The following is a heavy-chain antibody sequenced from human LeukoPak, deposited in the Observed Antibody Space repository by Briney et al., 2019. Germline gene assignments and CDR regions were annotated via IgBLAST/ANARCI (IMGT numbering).Heavy chain of an antibody. D-gene: IGHD3-22*01. CDR1: GYTLTELS. V-gene: IGHV1-24*01. Sequence: GASVKVSCKVSGYTLTELSMHWVRQAPGKGLEWMGGSDPEDGETIYAQKFQGRVTMTEDTSTDTAYMELSSLRSEDTAVYYCATDRPQRSMDYDSSGYFFGYWGQGTLVTVSS. CDR2: SDPEDGET. CDR3: ATDRPQRSMDYDSSGYFFGY. J-gene: IGHJ4*02.